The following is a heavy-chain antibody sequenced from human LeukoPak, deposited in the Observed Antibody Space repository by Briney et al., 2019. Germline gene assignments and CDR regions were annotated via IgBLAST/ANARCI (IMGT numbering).Heavy chain of an antibody. Sequence: GRPLRLSCAASGFTFSNFGMHWVRQAPGKGLEWVAVISYDGSNKHYADSVQGRFSISRDNYKSTLYLQMNSLRVEDTAVYYCAKGWNTVDYWGQGTLVTVSS. V-gene: IGHV3-30*18. CDR2: ISYDGSNK. CDR1: GFTFSNFG. D-gene: IGHD4-17*01. CDR3: AKGWNTVDY. J-gene: IGHJ4*02.